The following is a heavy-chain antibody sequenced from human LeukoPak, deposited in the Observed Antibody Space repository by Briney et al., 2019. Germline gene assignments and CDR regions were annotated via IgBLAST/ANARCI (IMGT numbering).Heavy chain of an antibody. Sequence: GGSLRLSCAASGFTFSSYAMHWVRQAPGKGLEWVAVISYDGSNKYYADSVKGRFTISRDNSKNTLYLQMNSLRAEDTAVYYCARGYSSSWYYFDYWGQGTLVTVSS. CDR1: GFTFSSYA. J-gene: IGHJ4*02. D-gene: IGHD6-13*01. CDR2: ISYDGSNK. V-gene: IGHV3-30*04. CDR3: ARGYSSSWYYFDY.